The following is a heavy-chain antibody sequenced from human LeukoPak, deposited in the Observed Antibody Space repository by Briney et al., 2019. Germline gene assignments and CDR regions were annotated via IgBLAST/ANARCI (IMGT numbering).Heavy chain of an antibody. V-gene: IGHV3-7*01. CDR1: GFPFMASW. J-gene: IGHJ4*02. CDR2: IKDDGSDR. CDR3: ARHLLRGQNFDY. Sequence: PGGSLGLSGGTSGFPFMASWMGCFAKAPGRGLEGVASIKDDGSDRYYLDSVRGRFTISRDNAEDSLYLQLDDLRAEDTAVFYCARHLLRGQNFDYWGQGTLVTVSS.